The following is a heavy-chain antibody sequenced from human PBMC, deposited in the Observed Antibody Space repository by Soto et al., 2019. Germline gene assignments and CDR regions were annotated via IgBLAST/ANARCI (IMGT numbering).Heavy chain of an antibody. CDR2: TSAYNGNT. J-gene: IGHJ4*02. CDR3: ARVPGIAVAGTLVW. D-gene: IGHD6-19*01. V-gene: IGHV1-18*01. CDR1: GYTFTSYG. Sequence: QVQLVQSGAEVKKPGASVKVSCKASGYTFTSYGISWVRQAPGQGLEWMGWTSAYNGNTNYAPKRQGRVTKTTDTSTSTAYMELRSLRSDDTAGYFGARVPGIAVAGTLVWGGQGTLVIVSS.